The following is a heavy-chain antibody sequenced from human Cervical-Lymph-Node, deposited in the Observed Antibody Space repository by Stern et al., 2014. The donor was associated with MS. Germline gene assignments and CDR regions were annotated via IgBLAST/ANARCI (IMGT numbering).Heavy chain of an antibody. CDR2: IYHSGTT. V-gene: IGHV4-4*02. CDR1: GGSISNTNW. J-gene: IGHJ5*01. D-gene: IGHD5-12*01. CDR3: ARVNTGYNWFDY. Sequence: QVQLQESDPGLVKPSGTLSLTCAVSGGSISNTNWCGWVRQTPGMGLEWIGVIYHSGTTNFSPSLQSRVTMSLDKSKNQFFLEVKYVTAADTAIYDCARVNTGYNWFDYWGQGTLVTVSS.